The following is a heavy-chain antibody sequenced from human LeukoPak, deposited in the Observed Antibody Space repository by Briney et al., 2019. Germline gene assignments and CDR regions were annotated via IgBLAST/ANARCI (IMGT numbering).Heavy chain of an antibody. D-gene: IGHD3-22*01. CDR3: ATTLQRDYYDSSGYHHDALDI. Sequence: SETLSLTCAVYGGSFSGYYWSWIRQPPGKGLEWIGEINHSGSTNYNPSLKSRATISVDTSKNQFSLKLSSVTAAHTAVYYCATTLQRDYYDSSGYHHDALDIWGQGTMVTVSS. CDR1: GGSFSGYY. CDR2: INHSGST. J-gene: IGHJ3*02. V-gene: IGHV4-34*01.